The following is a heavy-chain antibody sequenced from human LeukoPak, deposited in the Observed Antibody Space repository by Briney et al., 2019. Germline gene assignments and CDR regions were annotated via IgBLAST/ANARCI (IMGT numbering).Heavy chain of an antibody. CDR1: GFTFSSYA. CDR3: ARDADYDYVWGSYRYPI. D-gene: IGHD3-16*02. CDR2: ISGSGGST. J-gene: IGHJ3*02. Sequence: PGGSLRLPCAASGFTFSSYAMSWVRQAPGKGLEWVSAISGSGGSTYYADSVKGRFTISRDNSKNTLYLQMNSLRAEDTAVYYCARDADYDYVWGSYRYPIWGQGTMVTVSS. V-gene: IGHV3-23*01.